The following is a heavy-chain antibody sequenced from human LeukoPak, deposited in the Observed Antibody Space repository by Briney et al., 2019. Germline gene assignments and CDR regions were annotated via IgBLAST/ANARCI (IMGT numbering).Heavy chain of an antibody. Sequence: GESPKISCKGSGYSFSSYWIGWVRQMPGKGLEWMGIIYPGDSQTRYSPSFQGQVTISADKSISTAYLQWSSPKASDTVMFYCARLNLGAFDVWGQGTMVTVSS. CDR3: ARLNLGAFDV. D-gene: IGHD3-16*01. CDR1: GYSFSSYW. CDR2: IYPGDSQT. V-gene: IGHV5-51*01. J-gene: IGHJ3*01.